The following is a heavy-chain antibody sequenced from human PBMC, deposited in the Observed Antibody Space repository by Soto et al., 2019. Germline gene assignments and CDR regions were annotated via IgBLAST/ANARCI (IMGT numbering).Heavy chain of an antibody. J-gene: IGHJ4*02. CDR3: ARDALPSRGAGIAAAGTHSDY. CDR1: GFTFSSYS. V-gene: IGHV3-21*01. Sequence: GASLKISCAASGFTFSSYSMNWVRQAPGKGLEWVSSISSSSSYIYYADSVKGRFTISRDNDKNSLYLQMNSLRAPDTAVYYCARDALPSRGAGIAAAGTHSDYWGQGTLVTVSS. CDR2: ISSSSSYI. D-gene: IGHD6-13*01.